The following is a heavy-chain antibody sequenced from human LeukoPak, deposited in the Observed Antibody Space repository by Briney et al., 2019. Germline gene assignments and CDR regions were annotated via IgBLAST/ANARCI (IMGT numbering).Heavy chain of an antibody. D-gene: IGHD3-22*01. J-gene: IGHJ5*02. CDR3: ARAGGDSIRDP. CDR2: IYHSGST. Sequence: PSETLSLTCAVYGGSFSGYYWSWIRQPPGKGLEWIGYIYHSGSTYYNPSLKSRVTISVDRSKNQFSLKLSSVTAADTAVYYCARAGGDSIRDPWGQGTLVTVSS. CDR1: GGSFSGYY. V-gene: IGHV4-30-2*01.